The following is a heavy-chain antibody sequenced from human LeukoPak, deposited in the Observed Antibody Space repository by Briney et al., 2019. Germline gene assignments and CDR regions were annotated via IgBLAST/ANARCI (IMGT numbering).Heavy chain of an antibody. CDR1: GGSISSYY. V-gene: IGHV4-39*01. Sequence: PSETLSLTCTVFGGSISSYYWSWIRQPPGKGLEWIGSIYDSGSTYYNPSLKSRVTISVDTSKNQFSLKLNSVTAADTAVYYCARHYGPWGQGTLVTVSS. CDR3: ARHYGP. D-gene: IGHD3-10*01. CDR2: IYDSGST. J-gene: IGHJ5*02.